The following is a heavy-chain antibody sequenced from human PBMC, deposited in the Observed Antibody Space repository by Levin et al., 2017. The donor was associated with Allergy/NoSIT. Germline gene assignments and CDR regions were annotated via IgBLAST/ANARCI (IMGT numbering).Heavy chain of an antibody. CDR2: IYYSGST. CDR1: GGSISSYY. CDR3: ARGAWVQLWLGGYFDY. J-gene: IGHJ4*02. D-gene: IGHD5-18*01. V-gene: IGHV4-59*01. Sequence: SETLSLTCTVSGGSISSYYWSWIRQPPGKGLEWIGYIYYSGSTNYNPSLKSRVTISVDTSKNQFSLKLSSVTAADTAVYYCARGAWVQLWLGGYFDYWGQGTLVTVSS.